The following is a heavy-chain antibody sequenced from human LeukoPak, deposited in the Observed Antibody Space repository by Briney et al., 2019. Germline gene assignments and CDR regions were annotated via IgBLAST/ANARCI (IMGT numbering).Heavy chain of an antibody. CDR2: ISHDGSKI. J-gene: IGHJ4*01. V-gene: IGHV3-30*18. CDR3: AKDSSRFGELLSSFDY. CDR1: GFTFSTYG. Sequence: GKSLRLSCAASGFTFSTYGMHWVRQAPGKGLEWVTFISHDGSKILYIDSVKGRFTISRDNSKNTLYLQMNSLRPEDTAVSFWAKDSSRFGELLSSFDYWGHGNLLTVS. D-gene: IGHD3-10*01.